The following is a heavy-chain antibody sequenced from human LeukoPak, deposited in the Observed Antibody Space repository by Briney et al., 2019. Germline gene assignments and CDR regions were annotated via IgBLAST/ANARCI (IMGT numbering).Heavy chain of an antibody. D-gene: IGHD2-15*01. J-gene: IGHJ4*02. V-gene: IGHV1-2*02. CDR2: MNPNSGGT. CDR1: GYTLTGYY. CDR3: ARDLSDSRVVVVAATSDY. Sequence: GASVKVSCKASGYTLTGYYMHWVRQAPGQGLEWMGWMNPNSGGTKYAQKFQGRVTMTRDTSISTAYMELSRLRSDDTAVYYCARDLSDSRVVVVAATSDYWGQGTLVTVSS.